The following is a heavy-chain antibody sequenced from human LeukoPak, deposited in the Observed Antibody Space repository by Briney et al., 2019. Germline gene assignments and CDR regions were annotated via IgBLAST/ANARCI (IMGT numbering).Heavy chain of an antibody. J-gene: IGHJ4*02. D-gene: IGHD3-9*01. CDR1: GFTFSSYA. CDR2: ISGGGGST. V-gene: IGHV3-23*01. CDR3: AKVNFDWLLSNFDY. Sequence: PGGSLRLSCAASGFTFSSYAMSWVRQAPGKGLEWVSAISGGGGSTYYADSVKGRFTISRDNSKNTLYLQMNSLRAEDTAVYYCAKVNFDWLLSNFDYWGQGTLVTVSS.